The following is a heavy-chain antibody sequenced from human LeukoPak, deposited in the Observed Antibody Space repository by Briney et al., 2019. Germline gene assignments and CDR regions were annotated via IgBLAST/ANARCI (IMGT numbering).Heavy chain of an antibody. CDR2: IYYSGST. D-gene: IGHD1-14*01. Sequence: SETLSLTCTVSGGSISSGGYYWSWIRQPPGKGLEWIGYIYYSGSTNYNPSLKSRVTISVDTSKNQFSLKLSSVTAADTAVYYCARVPSPGGWFDPWGQGTLVTVSS. J-gene: IGHJ5*02. CDR1: GGSISSGGYY. CDR3: ARVPSPGGWFDP. V-gene: IGHV4-61*08.